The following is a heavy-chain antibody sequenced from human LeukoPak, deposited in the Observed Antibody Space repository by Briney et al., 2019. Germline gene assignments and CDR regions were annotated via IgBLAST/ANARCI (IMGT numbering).Heavy chain of an antibody. J-gene: IGHJ6*02. CDR2: IYYSGST. CDR3: AKLGGYYYGMDV. V-gene: IGHV4-59*08. Sequence: SETLSLTCTVSGGSISRYYWSWIRQPPGKGLEWIGYIYYSGSTNYNPSLKSRVTISVDTSKNQFSLKLSSVTAADTAVYYCAKLGGYYYGMDVWGQGTTVTVSS. CDR1: GGSISRYY. D-gene: IGHD3-16*01.